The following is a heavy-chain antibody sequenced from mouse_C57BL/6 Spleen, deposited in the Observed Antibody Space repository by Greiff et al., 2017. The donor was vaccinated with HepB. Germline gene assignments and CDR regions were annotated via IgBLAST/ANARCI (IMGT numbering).Heavy chain of an antibody. CDR1: GFTFSSYA. D-gene: IGHD1-1*01. Sequence: EVKLVESGGGLVKPGGSLKLSCAASGFTFSSYAMSWVRQTPEKRLEWVATISDGGSYTYYPDNVKGRFTISRDNAKNNLYLQMSHLKSEDTAMYYCARDYYGSSVVFDYWGQGTTLTVSS. V-gene: IGHV5-4*01. J-gene: IGHJ2*01. CDR2: ISDGGSYT. CDR3: ARDYYGSSVVFDY.